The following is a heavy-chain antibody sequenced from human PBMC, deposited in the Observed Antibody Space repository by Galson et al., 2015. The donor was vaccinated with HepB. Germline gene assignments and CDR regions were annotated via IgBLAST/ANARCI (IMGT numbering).Heavy chain of an antibody. D-gene: IGHD3-3*01. J-gene: IGHJ5*02. V-gene: IGHV1-18*01. Sequence: QSGAEVKKPGASVKVSCKASGYNFANYAIIWVRQAPGQGLEWMGWISGYNGKTDSAPKIQDRVTMTTDTSTKTAYMELRALTSDDTAVYYCARGHSVTVSGAVPHWFDPWGQGTLVTVSS. CDR2: ISGYNGKT. CDR1: GYNFANYA. CDR3: ARGHSVTVSGAVPHWFDP.